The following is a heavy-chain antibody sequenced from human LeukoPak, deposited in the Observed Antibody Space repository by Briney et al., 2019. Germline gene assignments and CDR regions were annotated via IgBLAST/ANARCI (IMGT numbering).Heavy chain of an antibody. D-gene: IGHD2-15*01. CDR2: ISANDGKT. CDR3: AREDGYCGGGNCYSYFDS. J-gene: IGHJ4*02. Sequence: ASVKVSCKASGFVFTSYGFTWVRQAPGQGLEWMGWISANDGKTHYSEKHQGRVTMSTDTVTSTAYMELRSLRSDDTAVYFCAREDGYCGGGNCYSYFDSWGQGTLVTVSS. CDR1: GFVFTSYG. V-gene: IGHV1-18*01.